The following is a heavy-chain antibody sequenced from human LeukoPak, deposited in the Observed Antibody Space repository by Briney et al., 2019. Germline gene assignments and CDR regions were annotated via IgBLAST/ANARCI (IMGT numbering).Heavy chain of an antibody. CDR1: GFTFGDYA. CDR3: TRVIDIVVVPAAISPPYDFWSGYSPLDY. CDR2: IRSKAYGGTT. D-gene: IGHD2-2*01. V-gene: IGHV3-49*03. J-gene: IGHJ4*02. Sequence: PGGSLRLSCTASGFTFGDYAMSWFRQAPGKGLEWVGFIRSKAYGGTTEYAASVKGRFTISRDDSKSIAYLQMNSLKTEDTAVYYCTRVIDIVVVPAAISPPYDFWSGYSPLDYWGQGTLVTVPS.